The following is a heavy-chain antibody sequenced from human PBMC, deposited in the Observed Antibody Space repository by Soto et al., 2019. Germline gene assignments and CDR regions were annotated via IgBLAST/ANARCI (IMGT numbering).Heavy chain of an antibody. D-gene: IGHD2-2*01. CDR1: GYTFPSYA. CDR3: ARDHCSSTSCPASP. CDR2: INAGNGNT. V-gene: IGHV1-3*01. J-gene: IGHJ5*02. Sequence: GSRKVSCQGSGYTFPSYAMPWGGQAPGQRLEWMGWINAGNGNTKYSQKFQGRVTITRDTSASTAYMELSSLRSEDTAVYYCARDHCSSTSCPASPWGQGTLVTVSS.